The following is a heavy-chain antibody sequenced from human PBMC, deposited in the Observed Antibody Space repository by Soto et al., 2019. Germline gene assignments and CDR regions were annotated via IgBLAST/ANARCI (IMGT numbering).Heavy chain of an antibody. Sequence: GGSLRLSCAASGFTFDDYTMHWVRQAPGKGLEWVSLISWDGGSTYYADSVKGRFTISRDNSKNSLYLQMNSLRTEDTALYYCAKGRGKTYYYGSGSYYNAFIGYNWGQGTLVTVSS. CDR1: GFTFDDYT. D-gene: IGHD3-10*01. CDR2: ISWDGGST. CDR3: AKGRGKTYYYGSGSYYNAFIGYN. V-gene: IGHV3-43*01. J-gene: IGHJ4*02.